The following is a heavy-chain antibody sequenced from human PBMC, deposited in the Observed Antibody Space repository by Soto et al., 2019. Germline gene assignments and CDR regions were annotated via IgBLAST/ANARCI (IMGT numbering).Heavy chain of an antibody. D-gene: IGHD3-10*01. J-gene: IGHJ4*02. Sequence: GGSLRLSCAASGFTFSSSARSWVRQAPGKGLEWVASITKSADITIYADSVKGRFTIFRDNSRNTLYLQINSLRAEDTAIYYCAKMAYFGDPPGGDSWGQGTLVTVSS. CDR1: GFTFSSSA. CDR3: AKMAYFGDPPGGDS. CDR2: ITKSADIT. V-gene: IGHV3-23*01.